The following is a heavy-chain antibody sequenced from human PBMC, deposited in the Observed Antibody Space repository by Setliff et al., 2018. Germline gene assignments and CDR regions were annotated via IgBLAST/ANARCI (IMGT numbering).Heavy chain of an antibody. CDR3: ARRATYYNFWSGYYDY. V-gene: IGHV4-39*07. CDR2: IYYSGST. D-gene: IGHD3-3*01. Sequence: SETLSLTCTVSGGSISSSSYYWGWIRQPPGKGLEWIGSIYYSGSTYYNPSLKSRVTISVDTSKNQFSLNLSSVTAADTAVYYCARRATYYNFWSGYYDYWGQGTLVTVPQ. CDR1: GGSISSSSYY. J-gene: IGHJ4*02.